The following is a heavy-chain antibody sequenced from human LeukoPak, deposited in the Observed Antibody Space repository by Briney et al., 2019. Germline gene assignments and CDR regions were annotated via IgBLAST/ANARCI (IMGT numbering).Heavy chain of an antibody. V-gene: IGHV3-7*01. D-gene: IGHD6-19*01. CDR2: IKQDGSEK. J-gene: IGHJ6*03. Sequence: GGSLRLSCAASGFTFSNYWLSWVRQVPGKGLEWVANIKQDGSEKYYVDSVKGRFTISRDNAMNSLYLQMNSLRAEDTAVYYCAREAYTSGWYDSHYMDVWGKGTTVTVSS. CDR1: GFTFSNYW. CDR3: AREAYTSGWYDSHYMDV.